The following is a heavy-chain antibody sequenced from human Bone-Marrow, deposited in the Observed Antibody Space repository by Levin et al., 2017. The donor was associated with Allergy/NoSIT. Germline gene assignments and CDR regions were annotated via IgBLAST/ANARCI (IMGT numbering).Heavy chain of an antibody. J-gene: IGHJ4*02. D-gene: IGHD5-24*01. CDR3: ARNPILTIHLDY. CDR1: GYTFTNYA. Sequence: ASVKVSCKASGYTFTNYAIHWVRQAPGQRLEWMGWINAGNGDTHYSQKFQGRVSITRDTSASTAYMELSSLRSEDTALYYCARNPILTIHLDYWGQGTLVIVSS. CDR2: INAGNGDT. V-gene: IGHV1-3*01.